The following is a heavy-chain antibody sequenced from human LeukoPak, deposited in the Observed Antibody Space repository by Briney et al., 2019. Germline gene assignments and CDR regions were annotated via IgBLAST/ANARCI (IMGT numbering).Heavy chain of an antibody. V-gene: IGHV3-7*03. CDR2: IKHDGGDK. Sequence: GGSLRLSCAASGFTFSNYWMSWVRQAPGKGLEWVANIKHDGGDKHYVDSVKGRFTIARDSAKNSLNLQMHSLRAEDTAVYYCARGGNYDILTGYIFDYWGKGTLVTVSS. D-gene: IGHD3-9*01. CDR1: GFTFSNYW. J-gene: IGHJ4*02. CDR3: ARGGNYDILTGYIFDY.